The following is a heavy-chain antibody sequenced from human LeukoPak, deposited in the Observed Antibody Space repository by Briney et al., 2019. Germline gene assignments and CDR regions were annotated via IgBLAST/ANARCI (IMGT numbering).Heavy chain of an antibody. CDR3: ASSYYGSGSYYSIDY. Sequence: SETLSLTCAVYGGSFSGYYWSWIRQPPGKGLEWIGGINHSGSTNYNPSLKSRVTISVDTSKNQFSLKLSSVTAADTAVYYCASSYYGSGSYYSIDYWGQGTLVTVSS. CDR2: INHSGST. CDR1: GGSFSGYY. J-gene: IGHJ4*02. D-gene: IGHD3-10*01. V-gene: IGHV4-34*01.